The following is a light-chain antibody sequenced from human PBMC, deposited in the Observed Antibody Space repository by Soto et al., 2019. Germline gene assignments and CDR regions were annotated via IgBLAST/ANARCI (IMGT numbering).Light chain of an antibody. Sequence: QSVLIQPPSVSGTPGQRVTISCSGSDFNIGCCTVNWYQQFPETAPKLLIYGTSQRPSGIPDRFSASKSGTSASLVISGLQSEDEADYYCAAWEDRLNGRVFGTGTKVTVL. CDR2: GTS. V-gene: IGLV1-44*01. CDR1: DFNIGCCT. J-gene: IGLJ1*01. CDR3: AAWEDRLNGRV.